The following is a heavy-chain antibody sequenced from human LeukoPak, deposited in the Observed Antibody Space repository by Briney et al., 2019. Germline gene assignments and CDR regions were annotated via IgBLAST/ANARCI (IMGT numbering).Heavy chain of an antibody. J-gene: IGHJ4*02. CDR3: ARVQSGCGSTSCYDAYSFDS. V-gene: IGHV3-7*03. D-gene: IGHD2-2*01. CDR1: GFTFSNFW. CDR2: IKQDGSEK. Sequence: PGWSLRLSCAASGFTFSNFWMSWVRQAPGKGLEWVANIKQDGSEKYYVDSVRGRFTISRDNAKNSLYLQMISLRPDDTAVYYCARVQSGCGSTSCYDAYSFDSWGRGTLVTVSS.